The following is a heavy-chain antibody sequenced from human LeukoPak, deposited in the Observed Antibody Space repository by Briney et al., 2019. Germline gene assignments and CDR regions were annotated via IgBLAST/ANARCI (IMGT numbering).Heavy chain of an antibody. J-gene: IGHJ5*02. V-gene: IGHV3-21*01. CDR2: MSSSSTYI. CDR3: ARDPGAVTTPSIWFDP. CDR1: GFTFTSYS. Sequence: GVTLRLSCAASGFTFTSYSMNWVRQAPGGGLEWVSYMSSSSTYIYQADSVKGRFTISRVNAKNSLYLQMNSLRAADTAVYYCARDPGAVTTPSIWFDPWGQGTLVTAAS. D-gene: IGHD4-17*01.